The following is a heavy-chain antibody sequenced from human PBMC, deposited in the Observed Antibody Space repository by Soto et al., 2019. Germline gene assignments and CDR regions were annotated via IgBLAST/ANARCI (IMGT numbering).Heavy chain of an antibody. CDR3: AGLNGGVKGSFDS. V-gene: IGHV4-59*01. Sequence: PSETLSLTCTVSGGSISSYYWNWIRQPPGKGLEWIGFIYYNGYTNYNPSLKSRVTISVDTSRNQFSLKLNSVTAADTAVYYCAGLNGGVKGSFDSWGQGARVTVSS. J-gene: IGHJ4*02. CDR1: GGSISSYY. D-gene: IGHD3-16*01. CDR2: IYYNGYT.